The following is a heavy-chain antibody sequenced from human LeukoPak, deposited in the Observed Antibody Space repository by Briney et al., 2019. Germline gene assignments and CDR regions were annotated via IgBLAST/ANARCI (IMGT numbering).Heavy chain of an antibody. CDR3: AKPNQLHRLGSSGSPFDY. V-gene: IGHV3-30*18. CDR2: ISYDGSNK. J-gene: IGHJ4*02. Sequence: GRSLRLSCAASGFTFSSYGMHCVRQAPGKGLEWVAVISYDGSNKYYADSVKGRFTISRDNSKNTLYLQMNSLRAEDTAVYYCAKPNQLHRLGSSGSPFDYWGQGTLVTVSS. CDR1: GFTFSSYG. D-gene: IGHD3-22*01.